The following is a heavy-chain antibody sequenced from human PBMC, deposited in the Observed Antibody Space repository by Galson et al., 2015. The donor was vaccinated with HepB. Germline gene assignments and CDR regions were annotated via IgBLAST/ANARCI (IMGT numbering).Heavy chain of an antibody. V-gene: IGHV3-48*03. CDR2: ISSSGSTI. CDR1: GFTFSSYE. CDR3: VVFSNPHRPYYFDY. D-gene: IGHD2-21*01. J-gene: IGHJ4*02. Sequence: SLRLSCAASGFTFSSYEMNWVRQTPGKGLEWVSYISSSGSTIYYADSVKGRFTISRDNAKNSLYLQMNSLRAEDTAVYYCVVFSNPHRPYYFDYWGQGTLVTVSS.